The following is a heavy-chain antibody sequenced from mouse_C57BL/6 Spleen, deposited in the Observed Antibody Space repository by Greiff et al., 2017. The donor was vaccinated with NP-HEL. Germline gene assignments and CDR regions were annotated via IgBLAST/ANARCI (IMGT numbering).Heavy chain of an antibody. V-gene: IGHV1-62-3*01. D-gene: IGHD1-1*01. CDR2: IDPNSGGT. J-gene: IGHJ1*03. CDR3: AREGDYYGSRSYWYFDV. Sequence: QVQLQQPGAELVKPGASVKLSCKASGYTFTSYWMHWVKQRPGRGLEWIGRIDPNSGGTKYNEKFKSKATLTVDKPSSTAYMQLSSLTSEDSAVYYCAREGDYYGSRSYWYFDVWGTGTTVTVSS. CDR1: GYTFTSYW.